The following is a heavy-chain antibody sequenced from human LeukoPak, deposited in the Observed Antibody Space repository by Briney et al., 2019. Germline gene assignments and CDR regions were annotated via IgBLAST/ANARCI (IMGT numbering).Heavy chain of an antibody. CDR1: GYTFTSYD. CDR2: INTNTGNP. Sequence: ASVKVSCKASGYTFTSYDINWVRQATGQGLEWMGWINTNTGNPTYAQGFTGRFVFSLDTSVSTAYLQISSLKAEDTAVYYCARGDTAMVNIFDYWGQGTLVTVSS. V-gene: IGHV7-4-1*02. CDR3: ARGDTAMVNIFDY. D-gene: IGHD5-18*01. J-gene: IGHJ4*02.